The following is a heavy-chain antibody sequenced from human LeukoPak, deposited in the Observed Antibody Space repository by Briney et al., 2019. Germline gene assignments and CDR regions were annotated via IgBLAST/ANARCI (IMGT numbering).Heavy chain of an antibody. CDR3: AKGPKLGDGFHCDY. CDR2: ISGSADNT. Sequence: GGSLRLSCVASGFIFDNYALSWVRQAPGKGLEWVSGISGSADNTYYADSVRGRFTISRDISKNTVYLQMNNLRVDDTAVYYCAKGPKLGDGFHCDYWGQGTLVTVSS. CDR1: GFIFDNYA. D-gene: IGHD5-24*01. V-gene: IGHV3-23*01. J-gene: IGHJ4*02.